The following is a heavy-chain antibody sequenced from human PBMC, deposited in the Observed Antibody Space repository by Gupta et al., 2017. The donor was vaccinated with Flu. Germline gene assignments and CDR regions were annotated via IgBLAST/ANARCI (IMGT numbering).Heavy chain of an antibody. CDR3: AREMMIRAVLRVGFDV. Sequence: QVQLVESGGGLVKPGRSLRLSCEASGFTLGDYHMSWLRLAPGKGLEWIADISLSGLYTNYADSVKGRFSISRDNVKQSLFLQMNSLRAEDTARYYCAREMMIRAVLRVGFDVWGRGTMVTVSS. J-gene: IGHJ3*01. CDR1: GFTLGDYH. D-gene: IGHD3-10*01. V-gene: IGHV3-11*05. CDR2: ISLSGLYT.